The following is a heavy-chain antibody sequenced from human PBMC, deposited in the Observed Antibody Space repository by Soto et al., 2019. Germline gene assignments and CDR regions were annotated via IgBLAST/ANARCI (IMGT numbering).Heavy chain of an antibody. D-gene: IGHD5-12*01. J-gene: IGHJ4*02. V-gene: IGHV4-4*02. CDR1: SGSISSSNW. CDR3: ARGGYAPRSFFDY. CDR2: IYHSGST. Sequence: SETLSLTCAVSSGSISSSNWWSWVRQPPGKGLEWIGEIYHSGSTNYNPSLKSRVTISVDKSKNQFSLKLSSVTAADTAVYYCARGGYAPRSFFDYWGQGTLVTVSS.